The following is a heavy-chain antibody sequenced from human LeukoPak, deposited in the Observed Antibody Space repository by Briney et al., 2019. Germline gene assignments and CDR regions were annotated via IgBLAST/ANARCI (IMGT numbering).Heavy chain of an antibody. V-gene: IGHV3-30*04. J-gene: IGHJ4*02. Sequence: PGGSLRLSCAASGFTFSSYAMHWVRQALGKGLEWVAVISYDGSNKYYADSVKGRFTISRDNSKNTLYLQMNSLRAEDTAVYYCARDVVGDYGENYFDYWGQGTLVTVSS. CDR3: ARDVVGDYGENYFDY. CDR1: GFTFSSYA. CDR2: ISYDGSNK. D-gene: IGHD4-17*01.